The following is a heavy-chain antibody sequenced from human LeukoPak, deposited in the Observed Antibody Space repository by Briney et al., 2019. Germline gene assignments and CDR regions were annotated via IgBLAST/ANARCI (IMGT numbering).Heavy chain of an antibody. CDR3: ARGSGGWLVAFDI. CDR2: INHSGST. V-gene: IGHV4-34*01. Sequence: SETLSLTCAVYGGSFSGYYWSWIRQPPGKGLEWIGEINHSGSTNSNPSLKSRVAISVDTTKHQFSLKLSSVTAADTAVYYCARGSGGWLVAFDIWGQGTMVTVSS. J-gene: IGHJ3*02. D-gene: IGHD5-12*01. CDR1: GGSFSGYY.